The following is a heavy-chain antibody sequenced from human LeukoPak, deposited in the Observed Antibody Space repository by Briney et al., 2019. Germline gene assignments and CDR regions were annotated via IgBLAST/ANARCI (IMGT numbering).Heavy chain of an antibody. Sequence: PSETLSLTCAVSGGSISGGGYSWSWIRQPPGKGLEWIGYIYHSGSTYYNPSLKSRVTISVDRSKNQFSLKLSSVTAADTAVYYCARSDAVENWFDPWGQGTLVTVSS. CDR1: GGSISGGGYS. D-gene: IGHD6-19*01. CDR3: ARSDAVENWFDP. J-gene: IGHJ5*02. CDR2: IYHSGST. V-gene: IGHV4-30-2*01.